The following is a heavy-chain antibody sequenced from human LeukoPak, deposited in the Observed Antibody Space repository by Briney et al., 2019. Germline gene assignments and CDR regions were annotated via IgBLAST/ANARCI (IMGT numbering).Heavy chain of an antibody. Sequence: GGSLRLSCAASGFTFSSYSMNWVRQAPGKGLEWVSSISSSSSYIYYADSVKGRFTISRDNAKNSLYLQMNSLRAEDTAVYYCARGWGYGSGRYYFDYWGQGTLVTVSS. J-gene: IGHJ4*02. CDR1: GFTFSSYS. CDR3: ARGWGYGSGRYYFDY. V-gene: IGHV3-21*01. D-gene: IGHD3-10*01. CDR2: ISSSSSYI.